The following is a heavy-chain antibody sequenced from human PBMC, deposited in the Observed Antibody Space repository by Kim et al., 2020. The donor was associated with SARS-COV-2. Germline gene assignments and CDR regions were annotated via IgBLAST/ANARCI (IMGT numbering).Heavy chain of an antibody. D-gene: IGHD4-17*01. J-gene: IGHJ4*02. CDR3: TTDVGGYVDYVSRGY. Sequence: AAPVKGRFTISRDDSENTLYLQMNSLNTEDTAVYYCTTDVGGYVDYVSRGYWGQGTLVTVSS. V-gene: IGHV3-15*01.